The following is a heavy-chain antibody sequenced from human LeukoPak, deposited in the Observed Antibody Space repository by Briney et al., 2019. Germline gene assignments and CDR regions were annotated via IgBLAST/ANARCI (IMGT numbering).Heavy chain of an antibody. D-gene: IGHD3-22*01. CDR3: ARNYDSSGYYTWYFDL. Sequence: SETLSPTCAVYGGSFSGYYWSWIHQPPGKGLEWIGEINHSGSTNYNPSLKSRVTISVDTSKNQFSLKLSSVTAADTAVYYCARNYDSSGYYTWYFDLWGRGTLVTVSS. V-gene: IGHV4-34*01. CDR1: GGSFSGYY. J-gene: IGHJ2*01. CDR2: INHSGST.